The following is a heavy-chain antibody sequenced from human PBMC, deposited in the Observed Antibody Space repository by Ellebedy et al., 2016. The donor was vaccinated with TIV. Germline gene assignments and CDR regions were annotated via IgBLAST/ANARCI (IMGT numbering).Heavy chain of an antibody. J-gene: IGHJ3*02. CDR1: GYSFTSYW. D-gene: IGHD2/OR15-2a*01. Sequence: GESLKISCKGSGYSFTSYWIGCVRQMHGKGLEWMGNIYPGDSDTIYSPSFQGQVTISADKSSSTAYLQWSSLKASDTAMYYCARLPSKTRGPRDYPTYAGAFDIWGQGTMVTVSS. CDR3: ARLPSKTRGPRDYPTYAGAFDI. V-gene: IGHV5-51*01. CDR2: IYPGDSDT.